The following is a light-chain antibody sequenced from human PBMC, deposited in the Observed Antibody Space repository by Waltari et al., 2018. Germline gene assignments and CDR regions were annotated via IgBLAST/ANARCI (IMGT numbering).Light chain of an antibody. CDR3: QQYYTTPGT. V-gene: IGKV4-1*01. CDR1: QSVLYSNDRKDY. J-gene: IGKJ2*02. Sequence: DIVMTQSPDSLAVSLGERATINCKSSQSVLYSNDRKDYLAWYQHRAGQPPKLLIYWASTRESGVPDRFSGSGSGTDFTLTISSLQAEDVAVYYCQQYYTTPGTFGQGTKLEL. CDR2: WAS.